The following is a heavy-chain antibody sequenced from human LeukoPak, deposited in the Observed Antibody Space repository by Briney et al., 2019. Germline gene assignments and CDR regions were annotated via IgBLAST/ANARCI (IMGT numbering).Heavy chain of an antibody. CDR3: AGHHPRNTVDF. CDR2: IYYSGST. V-gene: IGHV4-30-4*01. D-gene: IGHD2/OR15-2a*01. Sequence: SETLSLTCTVSGGSFSSGDNYWSWIRQPLGKGLEWIGYIYYSGSTYYNPSLKSRVTISVDTSKNQSSLKLSSVTAADTAVYYCAGHHPRNTVDFWGQGTLVTVSS. CDR1: GGSFSSGDNY. J-gene: IGHJ4*02.